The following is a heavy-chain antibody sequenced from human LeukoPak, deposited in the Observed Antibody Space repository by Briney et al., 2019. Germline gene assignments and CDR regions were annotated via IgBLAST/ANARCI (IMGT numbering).Heavy chain of an antibody. CDR2: MNPNSGNT. CDR1: GYTFTSYD. Sequence: ASVKVSCKASGYTFTSYDINWVRQATGKGLEWMGWMNPNSGNTVYAQKFQGRVTIPRNTSISTAYMELSSLRCEEPAVYYCARGCGSSSACGYWGQGTLVTVSS. D-gene: IGHD6-6*01. CDR3: ARGCGSSSACGY. J-gene: IGHJ4*02. V-gene: IGHV1-8*03.